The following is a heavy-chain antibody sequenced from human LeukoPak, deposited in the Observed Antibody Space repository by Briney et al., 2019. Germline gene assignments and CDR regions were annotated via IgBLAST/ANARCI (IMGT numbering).Heavy chain of an antibody. Sequence: SVKVSFTASGFTFTSSAVQWVRQARGQRLEWIGWIVVGSGNTNYAQKFQERVTITRDMSTSTAYMELSSLRSEDTAVYYCAAVLGSGSYLYYFDYWGQGTLVTVSS. J-gene: IGHJ4*02. V-gene: IGHV1-58*01. CDR2: IVVGSGNT. CDR3: AAVLGSGSYLYYFDY. D-gene: IGHD3-10*01. CDR1: GFTFTSSA.